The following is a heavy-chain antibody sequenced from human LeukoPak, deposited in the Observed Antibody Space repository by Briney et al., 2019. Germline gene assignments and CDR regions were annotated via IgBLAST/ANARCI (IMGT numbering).Heavy chain of an antibody. CDR1: GYTFTSYG. D-gene: IGHD2-15*01. Sequence: ASVKVSCTASGYTFTSYGISWVRQAPGQGIEWMGWISGYNGNTHYAQKLQGRVTMTTDTSTSTAYMELRSLRSVDTAVYYCARGPYCSGGTCYSQYFDYWGQGTLVTVSS. J-gene: IGHJ4*02. CDR2: ISGYNGNT. V-gene: IGHV1-18*01. CDR3: ARGPYCSGGTCYSQYFDY.